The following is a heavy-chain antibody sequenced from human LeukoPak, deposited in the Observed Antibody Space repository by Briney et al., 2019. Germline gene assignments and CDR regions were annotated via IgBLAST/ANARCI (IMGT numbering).Heavy chain of an antibody. J-gene: IGHJ4*02. Sequence: PGGSLRLSCAASGFTFSSYEMNWVRQAPGKGLEWVSYISSSGSTIYYADSVKGRFTISRDNAENSLYLQMDSLRAEDTAVYYCATDKISGSGSIDYWGQGTLVTVSS. CDR3: ATDKISGSGSIDY. CDR2: ISSSGSTI. CDR1: GFTFSSYE. D-gene: IGHD3-10*01. V-gene: IGHV3-48*03.